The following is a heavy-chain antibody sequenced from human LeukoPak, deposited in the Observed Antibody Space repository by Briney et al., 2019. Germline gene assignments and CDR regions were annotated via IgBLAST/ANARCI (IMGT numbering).Heavy chain of an antibody. CDR1: GYIFTKYV. CDR2: IKAGNGDT. J-gene: IGHJ4*02. Sequence: GASVKVSCKASGYIFTKYVVHWVHQAPGQRPEWMGWIKAGNGDTKYSQNFQGRLTITRDTSASTVYMELSSLTSEDTALYYCARDDCGDTCYPGGYWGQGTPVTVSS. D-gene: IGHD2-21*01. V-gene: IGHV1-3*01. CDR3: ARDDCGDTCYPGGY.